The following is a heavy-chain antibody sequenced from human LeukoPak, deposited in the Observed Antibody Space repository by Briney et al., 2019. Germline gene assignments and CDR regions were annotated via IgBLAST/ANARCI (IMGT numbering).Heavy chain of an antibody. CDR2: IIPIFGTA. CDR1: GGTFSSYA. J-gene: IGHJ3*02. Sequence: SVKVSCKASGGTFSSYAISWVRQAPGQGLEWMGRIIPIFGTANYAQKFQGRVTITTDESTSTAYMELSSLRSEDTAVYYCARDLLYCGGDCYFSVIWGQGTMVTVSS. CDR3: ARDLLYCGGDCYFSVI. V-gene: IGHV1-69*05. D-gene: IGHD2-21*02.